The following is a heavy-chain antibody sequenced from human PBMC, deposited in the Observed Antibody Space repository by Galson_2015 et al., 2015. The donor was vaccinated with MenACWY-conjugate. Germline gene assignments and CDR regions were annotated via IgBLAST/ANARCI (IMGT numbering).Heavy chain of an antibody. D-gene: IGHD3-3*01. V-gene: IGHV3-23*01. CDR2: ISTSGSRT. J-gene: IGHJ3*01. CDR3: AKASFGVTIGEVFAFDS. Sequence: SLRLSCAASGFTFSTFGMSWVRQAPGKGLEWVSAISTSGSRTYYADSVKGRFTIPRDNSENTLYLQMNSLRAEDTAVYYCAKASFGVTIGEVFAFDSWGQGTMITVSS. CDR1: GFTFSTFG.